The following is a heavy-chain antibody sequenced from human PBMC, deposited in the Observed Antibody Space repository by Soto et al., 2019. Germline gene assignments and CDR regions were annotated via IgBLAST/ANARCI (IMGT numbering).Heavy chain of an antibody. Sequence: SETLSLTCTVSGGSISGFYWSWIRKSPGKGLEWIGRIYATGTTDYNPSLKSRVMMSVDTSKKQFSLKLRSVTAADTAVYYCVRDGTKTLRDWFDPWGQGISVTVSS. J-gene: IGHJ5*02. CDR1: GGSISGFY. D-gene: IGHD1-1*01. V-gene: IGHV4-4*07. CDR3: VRDGTKTLRDWFDP. CDR2: IYATGTT.